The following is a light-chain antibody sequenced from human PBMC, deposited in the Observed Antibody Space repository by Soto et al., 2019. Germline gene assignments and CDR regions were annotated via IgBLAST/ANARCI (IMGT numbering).Light chain of an antibody. CDR1: QAISSY. Sequence: DIQLTQSPSFLSASVGDRVTITCRASQAISSYLDWYQQKPGKGPKLLIHAASTLQSGVPLRFSGSGSGTEFTLTISSLQPEDFATYYCLQINSYPLTFGGGTKVDI. V-gene: IGKV1-9*01. CDR3: LQINSYPLT. CDR2: AAS. J-gene: IGKJ4*01.